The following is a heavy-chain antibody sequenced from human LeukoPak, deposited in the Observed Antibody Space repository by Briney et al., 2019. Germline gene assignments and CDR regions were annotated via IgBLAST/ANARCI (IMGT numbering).Heavy chain of an antibody. D-gene: IGHD6-13*01. CDR2: IYYSGST. J-gene: IGHJ5*02. V-gene: IGHV4-39*01. Sequence: SETLSLTCIVSGGSISSSSYYWGWIRQPPGKGLEWIGSIYYSGSTYYNPSLKSRVTISVDTSKNQFSLKLSSVTAADTAVYYCARQNIAAAGTNWFDPWGQGTLVTVPS. CDR1: GGSISSSSYY. CDR3: ARQNIAAAGTNWFDP.